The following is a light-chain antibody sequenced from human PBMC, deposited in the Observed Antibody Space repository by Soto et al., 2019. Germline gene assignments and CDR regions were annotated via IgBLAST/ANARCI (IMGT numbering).Light chain of an antibody. CDR1: QSVSSY. V-gene: IGKV3-11*01. Sequence: EIVLTQSPATLSLSPGERATLSCRASQSVSSYLAWYQQKPGQAPRLLIYDASNRATGIPARFSGSGSGTDFTLTISSLEPEDFGIYYCQQRSNWPPVTFGGAAKVEIK. CDR2: DAS. J-gene: IGKJ4*01. CDR3: QQRSNWPPVT.